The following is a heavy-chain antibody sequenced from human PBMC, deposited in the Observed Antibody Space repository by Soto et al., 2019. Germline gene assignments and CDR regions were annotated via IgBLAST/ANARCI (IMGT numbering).Heavy chain of an antibody. V-gene: IGHV3-21*01. CDR1: GFTVRTNF. Sequence: PGGSLRLSCAASGFTVRTNFMNWVRQAPGKGLEWVSTISSNSAYIYYTDALRGRFTISRDNAKNSLHLQMNSLRAEDTAVYYCTRDASRDSSARGWFDPWGPGTLVTVPQ. CDR3: TRDASRDSSARGWFDP. D-gene: IGHD6-13*01. CDR2: ISSNSAYI. J-gene: IGHJ5*02.